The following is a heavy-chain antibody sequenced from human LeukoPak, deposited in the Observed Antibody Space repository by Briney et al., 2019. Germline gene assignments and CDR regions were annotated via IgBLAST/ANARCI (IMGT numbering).Heavy chain of an antibody. V-gene: IGHV3-30*18. CDR3: AKDIRAVVPAALDY. CDR2: ISYDGSNK. D-gene: IGHD2-2*01. CDR1: GFTFSSYG. Sequence: PGGSLRLSCAASGFTFSSYGMHWVRQAPGKGLEWVAVISYDGSNKYYADSVKGRFTISRDNSKNTLYLQMNSLRAEDTAVYYCAKDIRAVVPAALDYWGQGTLVTVSS. J-gene: IGHJ4*02.